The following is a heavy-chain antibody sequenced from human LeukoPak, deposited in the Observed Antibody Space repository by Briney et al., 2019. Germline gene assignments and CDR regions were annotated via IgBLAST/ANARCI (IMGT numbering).Heavy chain of an antibody. Sequence: SETLSLTCTVSGASINNYYWNWIRQPAGKGLEWIGHLYTSGTTKYNPSLKSRVTMSVDTSENQFSLNLYSVTAADTAIYYCATNYTAVSAFDSWGQGTLVTVSS. V-gene: IGHV4-4*07. CDR2: LYTSGTT. CDR1: GASINNYY. D-gene: IGHD6-19*01. J-gene: IGHJ4*02. CDR3: ATNYTAVSAFDS.